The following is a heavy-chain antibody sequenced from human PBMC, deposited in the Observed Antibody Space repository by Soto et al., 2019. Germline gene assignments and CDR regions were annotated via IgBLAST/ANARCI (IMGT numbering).Heavy chain of an antibody. Sequence: QVQLVESGGGVVQPGRSLRLSCAASGFTFSSYAMHWVRQAPGKGLEWVAVISYDGSNKYYADSVKGRVTISRDNSTNRLYVQMNSLRAEDTAVYYCARAYEGDYFDYCGQGTLVTVSS. CDR1: GFTFSSYA. J-gene: IGHJ4*02. D-gene: IGHD3-16*01. V-gene: IGHV3-30-3*01. CDR3: ARAYEGDYFDY. CDR2: ISYDGSNK.